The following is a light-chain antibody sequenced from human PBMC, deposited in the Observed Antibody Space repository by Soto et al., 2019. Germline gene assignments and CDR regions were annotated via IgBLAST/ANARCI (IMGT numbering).Light chain of an antibody. J-gene: IGLJ2*01. CDR1: SSDVGGYNY. CDR2: DVS. CDR3: SSYTGSRTPVV. Sequence: QSALTQPASVSGSPGQSITISCTGTSSDVGGYNYVSWYQHHPGKAPKLIIYDVSNRPSGVSNRFSGSKSGNTASLTISGLQAEDEAEYYCSSYTGSRTPVVFGGGTKLTVL. V-gene: IGLV2-14*03.